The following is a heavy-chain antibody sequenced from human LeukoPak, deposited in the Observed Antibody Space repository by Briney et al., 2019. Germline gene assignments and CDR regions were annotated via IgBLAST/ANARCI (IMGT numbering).Heavy chain of an antibody. D-gene: IGHD3-22*01. Sequence: GGSLRLSCAASGFTFSSYSMNWVRQAPGKGLEWVSSISSSSSYIYYADSVKGRFTISRDNAKNSLYLQMNSLKTEDTAVYYCTTDLYDSSGYYSDAFDIWGQGTMVTVSS. V-gene: IGHV3-21*03. CDR2: ISSSSSYI. CDR3: TTDLYDSSGYYSDAFDI. J-gene: IGHJ3*02. CDR1: GFTFSSYS.